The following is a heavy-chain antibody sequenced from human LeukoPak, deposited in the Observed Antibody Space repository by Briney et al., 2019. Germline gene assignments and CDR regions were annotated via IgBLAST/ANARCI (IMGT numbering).Heavy chain of an antibody. Sequence: SETLSLTCAVYGGSFSGYYWSWIRQPPGKGLEWIGEINHSGSTYYNPSLKSRVTISVDTSKNQFSLKLSSVTAADTAVYYCARPEGVLSAWYFDLWGRGTLVTVSS. J-gene: IGHJ2*01. D-gene: IGHD1-14*01. V-gene: IGHV4-34*01. CDR1: GGSFSGYY. CDR2: INHSGST. CDR3: ARPEGVLSAWYFDL.